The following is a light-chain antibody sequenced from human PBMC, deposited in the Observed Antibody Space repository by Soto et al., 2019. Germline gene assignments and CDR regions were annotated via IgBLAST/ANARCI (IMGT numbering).Light chain of an antibody. J-gene: IGKJ4*01. V-gene: IGKV1-39*01. CDR2: GAS. Sequence: DIELTQSPSSLSASVGDRVTITCRASQSISTYLNWYQQKGGKAPKLLIHGASSLQSGVPLRFSATGSGTDFSLTISCLQSEDFATYYCQQYYSYPLTFGGGTKVDIK. CDR3: QQYYSYPLT. CDR1: QSISTY.